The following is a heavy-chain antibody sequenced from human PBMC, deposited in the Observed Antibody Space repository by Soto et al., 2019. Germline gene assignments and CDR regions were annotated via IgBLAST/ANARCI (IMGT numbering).Heavy chain of an antibody. CDR3: ASSQLGYCSGGSCPVGYYYYYMDV. CDR2: NYYSGST. D-gene: IGHD2-15*01. CDR1: GGSISSYY. Sequence: ETLSLTCTVSGGSISSYYWSWIRQPPGKGLEWIGYNYYSGSTNYNPSLKSRVTISVDTSKNQFSLKLSSVTAADTAVYYCASSQLGYCSGGSCPVGYYYYYMDVWGKGTTVTVSS. J-gene: IGHJ6*03. V-gene: IGHV4-59*01.